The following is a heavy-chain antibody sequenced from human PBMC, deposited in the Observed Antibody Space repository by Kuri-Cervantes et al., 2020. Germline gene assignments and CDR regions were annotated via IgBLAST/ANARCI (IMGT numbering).Heavy chain of an antibody. Sequence: GSLRLSCAVYDGSFSGYYWSWIRQPPGKGLEWIGEINHRGSTNYNPSLKSRITISVDTSKNQFSLKLSSVTAADTAVYYCARATYYDRSGYYYFDYWGQGTLVTVSS. CDR2: INHRGST. V-gene: IGHV4-34*01. J-gene: IGHJ4*02. CDR3: ARATYYDRSGYYYFDY. CDR1: DGSFSGYY. D-gene: IGHD3-22*01.